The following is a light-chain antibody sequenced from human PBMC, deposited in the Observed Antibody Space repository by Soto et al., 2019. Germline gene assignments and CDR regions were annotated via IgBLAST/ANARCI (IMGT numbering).Light chain of an antibody. CDR2: GAS. CDR3: QQYYHWPVT. CDR1: RTVSNR. Sequence: EILMTQSPDTLSVSPGERVTLSCRASRTVSNRLAWYQHKPGQAPRLLISGASTGATGIPPRFRGRGSGTEFTLTVDTLQSEDIAIYYCQQYYHWPVTFGGGTKVEIK. J-gene: IGKJ4*01. V-gene: IGKV3-15*01.